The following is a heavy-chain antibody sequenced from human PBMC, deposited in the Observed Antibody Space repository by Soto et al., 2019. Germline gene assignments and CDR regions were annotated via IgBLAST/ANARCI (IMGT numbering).Heavy chain of an antibody. V-gene: IGHV3-30*18. CDR1: GFTFSSYG. J-gene: IGHJ6*02. CDR2: ISYDGSNK. CDR3: EKDSEELLQVGYYYYGMDV. Sequence: GGSLRLSCAASGFTFSSYGMHWVRQAPGKGLEWVAVISYDGSNKYYADSVKGRFTISRDNSKNTLYLQMNSLRAEDTAVYYCEKDSEELLQVGYYYYGMDVWGQGTTVTV. D-gene: IGHD2-15*01.